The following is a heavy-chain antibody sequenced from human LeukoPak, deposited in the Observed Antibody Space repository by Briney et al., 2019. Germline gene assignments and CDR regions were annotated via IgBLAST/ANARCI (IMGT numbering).Heavy chain of an antibody. CDR3: ARVRYDSSGYPFDY. CDR2: IIPIFGTA. D-gene: IGHD3-22*01. V-gene: IGHV1-69*05. Sequence: SVKVSCKASGGTFSSYAISWVRQAPGQGLEWMGGIIPIFGTANYAQKFQGRVTMTRDTSISTAYMELSRLRSDDTAVYYCARVRYDSSGYPFDYWGQGSLVTVSS. CDR1: GGTFSSYA. J-gene: IGHJ4*02.